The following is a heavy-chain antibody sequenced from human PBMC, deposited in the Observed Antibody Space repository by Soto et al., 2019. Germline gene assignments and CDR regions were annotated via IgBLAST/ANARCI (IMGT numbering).Heavy chain of an antibody. CDR3: ARTSWFGELSFDY. J-gene: IGHJ4*02. Sequence: SETLSLTCSVSGGSISSGDNYWSWIRQPPGKGLECIGYILNSGRAHYTPSLRSRLAISVDTSRNQFSLKLSSATAADTAVYYCARTSWFGELSFDYWGLGTLVTVSS. V-gene: IGHV4-30-4*01. D-gene: IGHD3-10*01. CDR1: GGSISSGDNY. CDR2: ILNSGRA.